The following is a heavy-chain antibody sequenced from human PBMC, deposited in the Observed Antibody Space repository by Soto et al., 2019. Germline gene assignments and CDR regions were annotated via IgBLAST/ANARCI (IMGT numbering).Heavy chain of an antibody. CDR2: INHSGST. CDR3: AIFSTVTTYNWFDP. V-gene: IGHV4-34*01. CDR1: GGSFSGYY. J-gene: IGHJ5*02. Sequence: SETLSLTCAVYGGSFSGYYWSWIRQPPGKGLEWIGEINHSGSTNYNPSLKSRVTISVDTSKNQFSLKLSSVTAADTAVYYCAIFSTVTTYNWFDPWGQGTLVT. D-gene: IGHD4-17*01.